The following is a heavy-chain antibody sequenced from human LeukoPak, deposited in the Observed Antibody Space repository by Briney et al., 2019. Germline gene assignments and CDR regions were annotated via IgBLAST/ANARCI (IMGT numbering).Heavy chain of an antibody. CDR3: ARDGPVDIGGNSEYYFDY. D-gene: IGHD4-23*01. J-gene: IGHJ4*02. Sequence: ASVKVSCKASGYTFTSYYMHWVRQAPGQGLEWMGIINPSGGSTSYAQKFQGRVTMTRDTSTSTVYMELSSLRSEDTAVYYCARDGPVDIGGNSEYYFDYWGQGTLVTVSS. V-gene: IGHV1-46*01. CDR2: INPSGGST. CDR1: GYTFTSYY.